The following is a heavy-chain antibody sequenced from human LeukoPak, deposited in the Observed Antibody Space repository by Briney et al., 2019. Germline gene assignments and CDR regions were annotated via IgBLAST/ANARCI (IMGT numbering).Heavy chain of an antibody. CDR2: IYYSGST. D-gene: IGHD3-9*01. CDR1: GYSISSGYY. CDR3: ARQAWYDILTGYYNVSPFDY. J-gene: IGHJ4*02. Sequence: KTSETLPLTCTVSGYSISSGYYWGWIRQPPGKGLEWIGSIYYSGSTYYNPSLKSRVTISVDTSKNQFSLKLSSVTAADTAVYYCARQAWYDILTGYYNVSPFDYWGQGTLVTVSS. V-gene: IGHV4-38-2*02.